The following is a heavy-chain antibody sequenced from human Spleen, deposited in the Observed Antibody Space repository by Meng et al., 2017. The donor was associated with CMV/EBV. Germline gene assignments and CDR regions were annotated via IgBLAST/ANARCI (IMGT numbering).Heavy chain of an antibody. CDR1: GYTFTSYG. Sequence: ASVKVSCKASGYTFTSYGISWVRQAPGQGLEWMGWISAYNGNTNYAQKFQGRVTITTDESASTAYMELSSLRSENTAVYYCARDPKYQPSNAFDIWGQGTMVTVSS. J-gene: IGHJ3*02. CDR3: ARDPKYQPSNAFDI. D-gene: IGHD2-2*01. V-gene: IGHV1-18*01. CDR2: ISAYNGNT.